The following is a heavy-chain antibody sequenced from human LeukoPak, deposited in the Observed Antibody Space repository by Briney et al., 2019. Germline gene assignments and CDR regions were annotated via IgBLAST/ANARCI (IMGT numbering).Heavy chain of an antibody. CDR3: ARSGPVVGATNRAGFDP. CDR1: GVSISSYY. Sequence: SETLSLTCTVSGVSISSYYWSWIRQPPGEGLEWIGYIYYSGSTNYNPSLKSRVTISVDTSKNQFSLKLSSVTAADTAVYYCARSGPVVGATNRAGFDPWGQGTLVTVSS. V-gene: IGHV4-59*08. D-gene: IGHD1-26*01. J-gene: IGHJ5*02. CDR2: IYYSGST.